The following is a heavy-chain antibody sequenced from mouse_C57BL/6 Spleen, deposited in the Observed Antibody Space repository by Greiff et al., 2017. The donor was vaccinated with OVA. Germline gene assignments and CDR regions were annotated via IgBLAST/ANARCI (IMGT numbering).Heavy chain of an antibody. V-gene: IGHV1-4*01. CDR2: INPSGGYT. J-gene: IGHJ2*01. Sequence: QVQLQQSGAELVRPGASVKMSCKASGYTFTSYWMHWVKQRPGQGLEWIGYINPSGGYTKSNQKFKDKATLTADKSSSTAYMQLSSLTSEDSAVYYCAREDQGDCFDYWGQGTTLTVSA. D-gene: IGHD3-2*02. CDR1: GYTFTSYW. CDR3: AREDQGDCFDY.